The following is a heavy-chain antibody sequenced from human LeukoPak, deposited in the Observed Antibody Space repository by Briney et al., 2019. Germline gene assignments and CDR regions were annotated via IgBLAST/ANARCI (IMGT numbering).Heavy chain of an antibody. CDR1: GFTVSSNY. J-gene: IGHJ5*02. CDR3: ARARSITGIGWFDP. V-gene: IGHV3-53*01. CDR2: IYSGGST. Sequence: GGSLRLSCAASGFTVSSNYMSWVRQAPGKGLEWVSVIYSGGSTYYADSVKGRFTISRDNSKNTLYLQMNSLRAEDTAVYYCARARSITGIGWFDPWGQGTLVTVSS. D-gene: IGHD1-20*01.